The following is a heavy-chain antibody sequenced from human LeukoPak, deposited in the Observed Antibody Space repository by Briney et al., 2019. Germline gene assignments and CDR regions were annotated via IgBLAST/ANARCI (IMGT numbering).Heavy chain of an antibody. V-gene: IGHV3-33*01. CDR3: ARQGRGFYYYIDY. CDR2: IWYDGSNK. D-gene: IGHD3-22*01. CDR1: GFTFSSYG. Sequence: PRGSLRLSCAASGFTFSSYGMHWVRQAPGKGLEWVAVIWYDGSNKYYADSVKGRFTISRDNSKNTLYLQMNSLRAEDTAVYYCARQGRGFYYYIDYWGQGTLVTVSS. J-gene: IGHJ4*02.